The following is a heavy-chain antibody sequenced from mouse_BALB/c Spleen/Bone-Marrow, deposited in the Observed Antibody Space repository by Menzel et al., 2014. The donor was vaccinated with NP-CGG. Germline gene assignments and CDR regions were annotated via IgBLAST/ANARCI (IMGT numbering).Heavy chain of an antibody. CDR1: GYTFTSYT. D-gene: IGHD2-1*01. CDR2: INPSSGYT. Sequence: VMLVESGAELARPGASVKMSCKASGYTFTSYTMHWVKQRPGQGLEWIGYINPSSGYTNYNQKFKDKATLTADKSSSTAYIQLSSLTSEDSAVYYCARESYGNWFAYWGPGTLVTVSA. J-gene: IGHJ3*01. CDR3: ARESYGNWFAY. V-gene: IGHV1-4*01.